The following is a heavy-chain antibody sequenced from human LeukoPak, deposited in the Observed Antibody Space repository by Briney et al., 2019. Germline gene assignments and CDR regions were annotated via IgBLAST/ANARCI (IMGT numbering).Heavy chain of an antibody. D-gene: IGHD3-10*01. CDR1: GYTFTSYG. V-gene: IGHV1-18*01. Sequence: ASVKVSCKASGYTFTSYGISWVRQAPGQGLEWMGWTSAYNGNTNYAQKLQGRVTITTDESTSTAYMELSSLRSEDTAVYYCASHYYGSGSYSPFDYWGQGTLVTVSS. CDR2: TSAYNGNT. CDR3: ASHYYGSGSYSPFDY. J-gene: IGHJ4*02.